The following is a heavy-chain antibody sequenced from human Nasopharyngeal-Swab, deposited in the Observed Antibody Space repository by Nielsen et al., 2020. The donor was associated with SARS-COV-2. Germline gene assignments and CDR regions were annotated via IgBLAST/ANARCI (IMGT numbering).Heavy chain of an antibody. J-gene: IGHJ4*02. D-gene: IGHD6-19*01. CDR2: IYYSGST. CDR1: GGSISSYY. Sequence: SETLSLTCTVSGGSISSYYWSWIRQPPGKGLEWIGYIYYSGSTNYNPSLKSRVTISVDTSKNQFSLKLSSVTAADTAVYYCARGELAVAGRYYFDYWGQGTLVTVSS. V-gene: IGHV4-59*01. CDR3: ARGELAVAGRYYFDY.